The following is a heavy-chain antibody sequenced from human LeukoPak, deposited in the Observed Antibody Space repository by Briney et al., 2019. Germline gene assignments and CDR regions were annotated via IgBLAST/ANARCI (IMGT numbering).Heavy chain of an antibody. D-gene: IGHD3-22*01. CDR2: INHSGNT. J-gene: IGHJ4*02. CDR1: GDSISSGNW. CDR3: ARSKDGSGFAAY. Sequence: PSGTLSLTCAVSGDSISSGNWWSWVRQPPGKGLEWIGEINHSGNTNYNPSLKSRVAISVDTSKNQFSLKLSSVIAADTAMYYCARSKDGSGFAAYWGQGTQVTVSS. V-gene: IGHV4-4*02.